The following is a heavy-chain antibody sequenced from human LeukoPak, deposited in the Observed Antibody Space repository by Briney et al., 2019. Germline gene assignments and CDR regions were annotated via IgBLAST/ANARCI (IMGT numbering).Heavy chain of an antibody. Sequence: GGSLRLSCAASGFIVSSNYMSWVRQAPGKGLEWVSVIYSGGSTYYADSVKGRFTISRDNSKNTLYLQMNSLRAEDTAVYYCARDSGLGYSSAFDIWGQGTMATVSS. D-gene: IGHD5-18*01. CDR2: IYSGGST. CDR3: ARDSGLGYSSAFDI. V-gene: IGHV3-66*01. J-gene: IGHJ3*02. CDR1: GFIVSSNY.